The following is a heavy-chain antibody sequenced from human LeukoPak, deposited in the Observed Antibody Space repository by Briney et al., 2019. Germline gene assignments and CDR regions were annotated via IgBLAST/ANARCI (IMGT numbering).Heavy chain of an antibody. CDR1: GFSFSSYS. Sequence: PGGSLGLSCAASGFSFSSYSMNWVRQAPGKGLEWVSYISGSGNAKHYTDSVKGRFTISGDNAKNALYLQMNSLRAEDTAVYFCARDYLYAFDYWGQGTLVTVSS. J-gene: IGHJ4*02. CDR3: ARDYLYAFDY. D-gene: IGHD2-2*01. CDR2: ISGSGNAK. V-gene: IGHV3-48*01.